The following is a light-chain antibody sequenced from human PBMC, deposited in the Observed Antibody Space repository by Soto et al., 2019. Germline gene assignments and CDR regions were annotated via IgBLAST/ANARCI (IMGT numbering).Light chain of an antibody. CDR2: GAS. CDR1: QSVSSN. J-gene: IGKJ1*01. CDR3: QQYGNWPRT. Sequence: EIVMTQSPATLSVSPGERATLSCRASQSVSSNLACYQQKPGQAPRLLIYGASTRATGIPARFSGSGSGTEFTLTISSLQSEDFAVYYCQQYGNWPRTFGQGTKVDI. V-gene: IGKV3-15*01.